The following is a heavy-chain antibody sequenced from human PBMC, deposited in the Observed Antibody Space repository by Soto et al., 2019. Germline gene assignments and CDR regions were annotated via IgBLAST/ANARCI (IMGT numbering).Heavy chain of an antibody. Sequence: GESLKISCKGSGYSFTSYWIGWVRQMPGKGLEWLGIIYPGDSDTRYSPSFQGQVTISADKSISTAYLQWSSLKASDTAMYYCARLGDGYNNPRNTRTGGMDVWRQGTTVTVSS. J-gene: IGHJ6*02. CDR3: ARLGDGYNNPRNTRTGGMDV. CDR2: IYPGDSDT. V-gene: IGHV5-51*01. D-gene: IGHD4-4*01. CDR1: GYSFTSYW.